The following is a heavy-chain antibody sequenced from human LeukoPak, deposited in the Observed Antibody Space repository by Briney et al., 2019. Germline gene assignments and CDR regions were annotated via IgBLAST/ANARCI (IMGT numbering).Heavy chain of an antibody. CDR3: ARRGYCSSTSCYEYWFDP. Sequence: SETLSLTCTVSGGSISSSSFYWGWIRQPPGKGLEWIGIIYYSGSTYYNPSLKSRLTISVDTSKNQFSLKLSSVTATDTAVYYCARRGYCSSTSCYEYWFDPWGQGTLVTVSS. CDR1: GGSISSSSFY. J-gene: IGHJ5*02. CDR2: IYYSGST. D-gene: IGHD2-2*01. V-gene: IGHV4-39*01.